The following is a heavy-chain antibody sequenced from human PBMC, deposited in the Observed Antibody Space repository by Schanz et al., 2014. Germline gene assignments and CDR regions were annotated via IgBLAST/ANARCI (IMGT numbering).Heavy chain of an antibody. CDR2: LSGDGGTT. J-gene: IGHJ3*01. CDR3: ARDYESDFYPPSHDAFDV. V-gene: IGHV3-23*01. Sequence: EVQLLESGGGLVQPGGSLRLSCVASGFTFFGSFAMSWVRQAPGKGLQWVSSLSGDGGTTHYADSVKGRFTISRDNGKKSLYLQMNSVRAEDTAVYFCARDYESDFYPPSHDAFDVWGQGTVVTVSS. CDR1: GFTFFGSFA. D-gene: IGHD2-21*02.